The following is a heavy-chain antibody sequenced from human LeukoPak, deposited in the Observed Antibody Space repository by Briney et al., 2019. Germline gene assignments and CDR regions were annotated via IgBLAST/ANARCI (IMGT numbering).Heavy chain of an antibody. CDR3: ARRWNYGRNYYIDV. CDR2: INDSGRT. CDR1: GGSSSNYY. Sequence: SETLPLTCAVYGGSSSNYYWSWIRQTPGKGMEWIGEINDSGRTNYNPSLMSRVTVSVDTSKNQFSLRLTSVTATDTAVYYCARRWNYGRNYYIDVWGKGAAVSVSS. D-gene: IGHD1-7*01. J-gene: IGHJ6*03. V-gene: IGHV4-34*01.